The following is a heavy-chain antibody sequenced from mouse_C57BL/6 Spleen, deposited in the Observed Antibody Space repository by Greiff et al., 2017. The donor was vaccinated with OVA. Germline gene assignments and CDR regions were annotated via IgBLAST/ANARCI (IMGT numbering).Heavy chain of an antibody. Sequence: DVMLVESGGGLVKPGGSLKLSCAASGFTFSDYGMHWVRQAPEKGLEWVAYISSGSSTIYYADTVKGRFTISSDNAKNTLFLQMTSLRSEDTAMYYCARDYYGSLDYWGQGTTLTVSS. D-gene: IGHD1-1*01. CDR1: GFTFSDYG. V-gene: IGHV5-17*01. CDR2: ISSGSSTI. CDR3: ARDYYGSLDY. J-gene: IGHJ2*01.